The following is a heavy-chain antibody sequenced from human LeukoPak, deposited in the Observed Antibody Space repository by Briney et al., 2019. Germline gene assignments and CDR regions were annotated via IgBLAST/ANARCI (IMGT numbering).Heavy chain of an antibody. CDR3: ARLSANSSAYFFDY. CDR1: GFTVGSNY. J-gene: IGHJ4*02. D-gene: IGHD3-22*01. Sequence: GGSLRLSCAASGFTVGSNYMSWVRQAPGKGLEWVSIIYRGGSTNYADSAKGRFTISRGTSKNTLYLQMNSLRAEDTAVYYCARLSANSSAYFFDYWGQGTLVTVSS. V-gene: IGHV3-66*04. CDR2: IYRGGST.